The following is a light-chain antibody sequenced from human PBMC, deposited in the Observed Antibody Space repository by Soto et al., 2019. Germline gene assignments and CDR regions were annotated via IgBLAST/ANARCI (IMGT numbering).Light chain of an antibody. Sequence: QSALTQPASVSQSPGQAITISCTGSTSDIGAYNHVSWYQQHPGKAPKLLIFEVTNRPSGISSRFSASKSANTASLTISGLQAEDEAIYYCSASSTDKTVVFGGGTKLTVL. V-gene: IGLV2-14*01. J-gene: IGLJ2*01. CDR1: TSDIGAYNH. CDR2: EVT. CDR3: SASSTDKTVV.